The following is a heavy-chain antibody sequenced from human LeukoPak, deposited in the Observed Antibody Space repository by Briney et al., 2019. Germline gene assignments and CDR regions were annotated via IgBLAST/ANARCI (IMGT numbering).Heavy chain of an antibody. CDR3: ARDSRGYYPHFFDY. V-gene: IGHV3-11*04. CDR1: GFTFSDYY. Sequence: GGSLRLSCAASGFTFSDYYMSWIRQAPGKGLEWVSYISSSSNTIYYADSVQGRFTISRDSANNSLYLQLNSLRAEDTAVYYCARDSRGYYPHFFDYWGQGTLVTVSS. J-gene: IGHJ4*02. D-gene: IGHD3-22*01. CDR2: ISSSSNTI.